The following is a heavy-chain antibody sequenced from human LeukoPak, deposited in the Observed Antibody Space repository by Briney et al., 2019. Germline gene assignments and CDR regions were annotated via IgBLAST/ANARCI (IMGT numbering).Heavy chain of an antibody. CDR1: GGSISSYY. CDR3: ARWYSSSWSYYYYMDV. V-gene: IGHV4-59*01. J-gene: IGHJ6*03. CDR2: IYYSGST. Sequence: QPSETLSLTCTVSGGSISSYYWSWIRQPPGKGLEWIGYIYYSGSTNYNPSLKSRVTISVDTSKNQFSLQLSSVTAADTAVYYCARWYSSSWSYYYYMDVWGKGTTVTVSS. D-gene: IGHD6-13*01.